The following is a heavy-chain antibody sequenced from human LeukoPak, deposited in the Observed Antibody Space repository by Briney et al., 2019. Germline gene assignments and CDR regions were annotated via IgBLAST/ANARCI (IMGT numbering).Heavy chain of an antibody. V-gene: IGHV4-34*01. CDR1: GGPFSGYY. CDR3: ARARGDYYDSSGYYSAFDY. Sequence: TSETLSLTCAVYGGPFSGYYWSWIRQPPGKGLEWIGEINHSGCANYNPSLKSRVTISVDLSKNQFSLKLSSVTAADTAVYYCARARGDYYDSSGYYSAFDYWGQGTLVTVSS. J-gene: IGHJ4*02. D-gene: IGHD3-22*01. CDR2: INHSGCA.